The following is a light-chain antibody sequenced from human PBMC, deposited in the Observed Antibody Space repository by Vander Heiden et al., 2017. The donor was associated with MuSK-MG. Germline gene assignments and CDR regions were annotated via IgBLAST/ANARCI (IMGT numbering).Light chain of an antibody. CDR3: QQSVDLPLT. CDR1: ESITIS. V-gene: IGKV1-39*01. Sequence: DIMMTQSPSSLSVSVGDRVTITCRASESITISLNWYQQKPGKAPKLLISAASHLQSGVPSRFIGSGSGTDFTLTISSLQPDDYASYYCQQSVDLPLTFGGGTKVEIK. CDR2: AAS. J-gene: IGKJ4*01.